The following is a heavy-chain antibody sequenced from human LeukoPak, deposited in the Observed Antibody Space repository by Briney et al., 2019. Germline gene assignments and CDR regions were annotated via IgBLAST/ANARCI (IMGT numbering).Heavy chain of an antibody. J-gene: IGHJ4*02. Sequence: PGGSLRLSCAASGFTFSGYGMHWVRQAPGKGLEWVAFIRYDGSNKYYADSVKGRFTISRDNSKNTLYLQMNSLRAEDTAVYYCAKTYSSSRRQYYFDYWGQGTLVTVSS. CDR2: IRYDGSNK. CDR3: AKTYSSSRRQYYFDY. V-gene: IGHV3-30*02. CDR1: GFTFSGYG. D-gene: IGHD6-13*01.